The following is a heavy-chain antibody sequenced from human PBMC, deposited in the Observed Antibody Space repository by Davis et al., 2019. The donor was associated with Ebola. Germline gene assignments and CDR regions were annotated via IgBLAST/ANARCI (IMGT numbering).Heavy chain of an antibody. D-gene: IGHD6-6*01. CDR3: ARDSGSSIASRPFVY. CDR2: INAGNGDT. Sequence: ASVKVSCKASGYTFTRYALNWVRRAPGQRVEWMAWINAGNGDTKYSEKFQGRLSITRDTSASTVYMELSSLRSEDTAVYYCARDSGSSIASRPFVYWGQGAQVTVSS. J-gene: IGHJ4*02. CDR1: GYTFTRYA. V-gene: IGHV1-3*01.